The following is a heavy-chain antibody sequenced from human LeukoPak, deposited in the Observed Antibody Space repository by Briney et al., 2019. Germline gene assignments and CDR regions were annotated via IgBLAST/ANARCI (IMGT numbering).Heavy chain of an antibody. CDR1: GGSISSYY. D-gene: IGHD2-2*01. Sequence: PSETLSLTCTVSGGSISSYYWSWIRQPAGKGLEWIGRIYTSGSTNYNPSLKSRVTMSVDTSKNQFSLKLSSVTAADTAVYYCAGGGVPAAESDWFDPWGQGTLVTVSS. V-gene: IGHV4-4*07. J-gene: IGHJ5*02. CDR2: IYTSGST. CDR3: AGGGVPAAESDWFDP.